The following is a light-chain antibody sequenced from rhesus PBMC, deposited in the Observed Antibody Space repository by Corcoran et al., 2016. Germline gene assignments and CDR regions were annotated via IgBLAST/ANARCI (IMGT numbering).Light chain of an antibody. CDR1: QGIRNY. CDR2: YAT. CDR3: QQHNSYPT. Sequence: DIQMTQSPSSLSASVGDTVTITCRASQGIRNYLAWYQQKPGKAPKPLIYYATNLESGVPSRFSGSGSGTYFTLTISSLQPEDFATYYCQQHNSYPTFGQGTKVEIK. V-gene: IGKV1S14*01. J-gene: IGKJ1*01.